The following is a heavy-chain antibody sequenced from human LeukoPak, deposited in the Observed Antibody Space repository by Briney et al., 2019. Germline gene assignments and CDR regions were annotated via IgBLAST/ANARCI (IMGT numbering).Heavy chain of an antibody. CDR3: ATEKHYSADY. D-gene: IGHD3-10*01. CDR2: ISYDGSNK. J-gene: IGHJ4*02. CDR1: GFTFSSYA. V-gene: IGHV3-30-3*01. Sequence: PGGSLRHSCSASGFTFSSYAMHWVRQAPGKGLEWVAVISYDGSNKYYADSVKGRFTISRDNSKNTLYLQMNSLRAEDTAVYYCATEKHYSADYWGQGTLVTVSS.